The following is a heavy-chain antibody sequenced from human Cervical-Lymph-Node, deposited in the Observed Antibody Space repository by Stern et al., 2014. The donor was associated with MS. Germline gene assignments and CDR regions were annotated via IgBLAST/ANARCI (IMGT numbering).Heavy chain of an antibody. CDR2: INTNTGNS. J-gene: IGHJ4*02. V-gene: IGHV7-4-1*02. D-gene: IGHD5-18*01. CDR1: GYTFTNYP. CDR3: ARDFVDTAMVTRSDYLDC. Sequence: QVPLVQSGSELKKPGASVKVSCKASGYTFTNYPMNWVRQAPGQGLEWMGWINTNTGNSTYAQGFTGRFVFSLDTSASTAYLQISSLKAEDTAVYYCARDFVDTAMVTRSDYLDCWGQGTLVSVSS.